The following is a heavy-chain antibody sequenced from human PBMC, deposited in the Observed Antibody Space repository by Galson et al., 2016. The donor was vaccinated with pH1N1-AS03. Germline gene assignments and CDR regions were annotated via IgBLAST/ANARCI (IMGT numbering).Heavy chain of an antibody. CDR2: IRGTSQIT. V-gene: IGHV3-23*01. J-gene: IGHJ4*02. CDR1: GFTFSSYW. CDR3: ARLSGMVPTEYYFAS. D-gene: IGHD3-3*01. Sequence: LRLSCAASGFTFSSYWMHWVRRAPGKGLEWVSLIRGTSQITYYADSVKGRFTISKDNSKGTLFLQMNSLRAEDTAIYYCARLSGMVPTEYYFASWGQGILVAVSS.